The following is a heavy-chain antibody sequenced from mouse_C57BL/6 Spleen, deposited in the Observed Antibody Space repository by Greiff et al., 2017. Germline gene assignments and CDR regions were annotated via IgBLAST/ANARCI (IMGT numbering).Heavy chain of an antibody. D-gene: IGHD1-1*01. CDR1: GYTFTDYY. CDR2: INPNNGGT. J-gene: IGHJ2*01. Sequence: VQLQQSGPELVKPGASVKISCKASGYTFTDYYMNWVKQSHGKSLEWIGDINPNNGGTSYNQKFKGKATLTVDKSSSTAYMELRSLTSEDSAVYYCARSGGITTVVEGDWGQGTTLTVSS. V-gene: IGHV1-26*01. CDR3: ARSGGITTVVEGD.